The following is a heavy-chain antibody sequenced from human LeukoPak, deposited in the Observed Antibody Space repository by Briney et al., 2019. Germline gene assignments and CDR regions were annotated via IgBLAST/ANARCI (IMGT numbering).Heavy chain of an antibody. Sequence: ASVKVSCKASGYTFTGYYMHWVRQAPGQGLEWMGWINPNSGGTNYAQKFQGRVTMTRDTSISTAYMELSRLRSDDTAVYYCAKTTAGGYYYYMDVWGKGTTVTVSS. CDR1: GYTFTGYY. V-gene: IGHV1-2*02. J-gene: IGHJ6*03. D-gene: IGHD3-16*01. CDR3: AKTTAGGYYYYMDV. CDR2: INPNSGGT.